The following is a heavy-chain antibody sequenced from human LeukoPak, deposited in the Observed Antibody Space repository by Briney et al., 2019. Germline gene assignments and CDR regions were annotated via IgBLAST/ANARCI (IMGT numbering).Heavy chain of an antibody. CDR2: ISGSGGST. D-gene: IGHD6-13*01. CDR1: GFTFSSYA. J-gene: IGHJ4*02. Sequence: PGGSLRLPCAASGFTFSSYAMSWVRQAPGKGLEWVSAISGSGGSTYYADSVKGRFTISRDNSKNTLYLQMNSLRAEDTAVYYCAKDRGSWYYFDYWGQGTLVTVSS. CDR3: AKDRGSWYYFDY. V-gene: IGHV3-23*01.